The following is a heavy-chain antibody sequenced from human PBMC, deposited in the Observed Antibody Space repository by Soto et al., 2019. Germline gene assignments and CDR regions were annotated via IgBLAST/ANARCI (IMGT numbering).Heavy chain of an antibody. D-gene: IGHD3-3*01. J-gene: IGHJ5*02. CDR1: GGTILVYY. Sequence: PSETLSLTCTVTGGTILVYYWSWIRQSAGGGLEWIGRIYSSGSTNYNPSLKSRVTISLDTSMNHFSLRFSSVTAADTAVYYCARGRRFYEWFDHWGQGNLSLVSS. V-gene: IGHV4-4*07. CDR3: ARGRRFYEWFDH. CDR2: IYSSGST.